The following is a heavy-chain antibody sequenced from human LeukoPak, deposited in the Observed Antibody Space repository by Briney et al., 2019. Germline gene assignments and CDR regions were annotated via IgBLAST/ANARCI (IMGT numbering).Heavy chain of an antibody. J-gene: IGHJ4*02. CDR1: GFTFSSYW. CDR2: IKQDGSEK. Sequence: GGSLRLSCAASGFTFSSYWMTWVRQAPGKGLEWVANIKQDGSEKYYVDSVKGRFTISRDNAKNSLYLQMNSLRAEDTAVYYCASLYSSSWYGYWGQETLVTVSS. CDR3: ASLYSSSWYGY. V-gene: IGHV3-7*01. D-gene: IGHD6-13*01.